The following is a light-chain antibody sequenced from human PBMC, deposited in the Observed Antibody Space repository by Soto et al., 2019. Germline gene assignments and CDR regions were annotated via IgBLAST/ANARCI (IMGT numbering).Light chain of an antibody. J-gene: IGKJ2*01. CDR2: LAS. Sequence: DIQMTQSPSSLSASGGDRVTITCRTRQGINCYLSWYPQKPWKVHKLLIYLASTLQSGVPSRFSGSGSGTDFTLTISSLQPEDVATYYCQKYDSAPYTFGQGTK. V-gene: IGKV1-27*01. CDR3: QKYDSAPYT. CDR1: QGINCY.